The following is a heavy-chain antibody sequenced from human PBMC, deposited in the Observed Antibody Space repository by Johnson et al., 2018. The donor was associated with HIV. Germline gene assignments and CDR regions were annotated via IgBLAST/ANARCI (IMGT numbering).Heavy chain of an antibody. CDR1: GFTFSSYG. CDR2: IRYDGSKK. V-gene: IGHV3-30*02. D-gene: IGHD2-15*01. CDR3: AKEDCSAVLCSDDAFHI. Sequence: QVQLVESGGGVVQPGGSLRLSCAASGFTFSSYGMHWVRQAPGKGLEWVAFIRYDGSKKYYADSLKGRFTFSRDNSKNTLDLQMNSLRAEDTAVYFCAKEDCSAVLCSDDAFHIWGQGTMVTLSS. J-gene: IGHJ3*02.